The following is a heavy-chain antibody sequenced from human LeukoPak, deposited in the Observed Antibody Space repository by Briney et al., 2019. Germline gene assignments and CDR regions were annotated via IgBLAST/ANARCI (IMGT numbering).Heavy chain of an antibody. CDR1: GFTFSSYG. J-gene: IGHJ4*02. V-gene: IGHV3-33*06. CDR2: LWYDGSNK. D-gene: IGHD5-24*01. CDR3: AKSRDGDNSPFDY. Sequence: PGRSLRLSCAASGFTFSSYGMHWVRQAPGKGLEWVAVLWYDGSNKYYADSVKGRFTISRDNSKNTLYLQMNSLRAEDTAVYYCAKSRDGDNSPFDYWGQGTLVTVSS.